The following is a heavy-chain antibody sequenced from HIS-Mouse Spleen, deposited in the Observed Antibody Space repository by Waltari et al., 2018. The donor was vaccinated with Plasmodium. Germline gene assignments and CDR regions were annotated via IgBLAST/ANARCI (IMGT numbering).Heavy chain of an antibody. Sequence: QLQLQESGPGLVKPSETLSLTCTVSGGSISSSSYYWGWIRQPPGKGLEWIGSIYYSGSTVYTRSLKGRVIISVDTSKNQFSLKLSSVTAADTAVYYCARDRITGTSYVDYWGQGTLVTVSS. CDR3: ARDRITGTSYVDY. V-gene: IGHV4-39*07. D-gene: IGHD1-7*01. J-gene: IGHJ4*02. CDR2: IYYSGST. CDR1: GGSISSSSYY.